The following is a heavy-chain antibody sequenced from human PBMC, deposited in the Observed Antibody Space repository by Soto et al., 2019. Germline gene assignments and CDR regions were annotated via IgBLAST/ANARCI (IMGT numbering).Heavy chain of an antibody. D-gene: IGHD3-16*01. Sequence: LSLTCTVSGGSIISGGYYWSWIRQHPGKGLEWIGYIYYSGSTYYNPSLKSRVTISVDTSKNQFSLKLSSVTAADTAVYYCARTRFVTFLGPREGGEIAFDMWGKGKIVTV. CDR2: IYYSGST. CDR3: ARTRFVTFLGPREGGEIAFDM. CDR1: GGSIISGGYY. J-gene: IGHJ3*02. V-gene: IGHV4-31*03.